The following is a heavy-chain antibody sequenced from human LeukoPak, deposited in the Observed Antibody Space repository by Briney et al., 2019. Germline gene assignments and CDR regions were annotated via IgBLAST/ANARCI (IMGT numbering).Heavy chain of an antibody. J-gene: IGHJ4*02. V-gene: IGHV4-4*07. D-gene: IGHD6-13*01. CDR3: ARGVVAAAGSFDY. CDR1: GDSINSFY. CDR2: TYTSGST. Sequence: PSETLSLTCTVSGDSINSFYWSWIRQPAGKGLEWIGRTYTSGSTNYSPSLKSRVTMSVDTSKNQFSLKLSSVTAADTAVYYCARGVVAAAGSFDYWGQGTQVTVSS.